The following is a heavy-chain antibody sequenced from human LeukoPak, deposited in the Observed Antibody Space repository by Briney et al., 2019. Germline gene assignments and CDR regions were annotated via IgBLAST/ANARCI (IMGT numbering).Heavy chain of an antibody. J-gene: IGHJ4*02. D-gene: IGHD6-19*01. V-gene: IGHV3-48*01. CDR2: ISTGSGTI. Sequence: GGSLRLSCAASGFTFSSYTMNWVRQAPGKGLEWVSYISTGSGTIYYADSVKGRFTISRDNSKNTVYLRMNSLRVDDTAVYYCARDTAGTGDYWGQGTLVTVSS. CDR3: ARDTAGTGDY. CDR1: GFTFSSYT.